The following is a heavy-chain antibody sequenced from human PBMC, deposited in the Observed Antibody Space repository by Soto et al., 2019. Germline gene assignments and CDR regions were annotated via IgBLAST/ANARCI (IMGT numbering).Heavy chain of an antibody. CDR1: GFTFSDYD. CDR2: IGGSGVTT. CDR3: AIDRGRYQNNYFEF. D-gene: IGHD1-26*01. V-gene: IGHV3-23*01. J-gene: IGHJ4*02. Sequence: EVQLLESGGGLVQPGGSLRLSCAASGFTFSDYDMSWFRQSPGKGLEWVSTIGGSGVTTYYADSVKGRFTISRDNSKNTVYLQLNSLRAEDTAVFYCAIDRGRYQNNYFEFWGQGTLVTVSS.